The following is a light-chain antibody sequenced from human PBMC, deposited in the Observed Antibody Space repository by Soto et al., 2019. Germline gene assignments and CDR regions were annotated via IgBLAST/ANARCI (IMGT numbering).Light chain of an antibody. CDR3: SSYTSSSTPV. J-gene: IGLJ3*02. CDR2: DVS. V-gene: IGLV2-14*01. CDR1: SSDVGGYNY. Sequence: QSVLTQPASVSGSPGQSITISCTGTSSDVGGYNYVSWYQQHPGKAPKLMIYDVSTRPSGVSNRFSGSQSGNTASLTISGLQAEDEADYYCSSYTSSSTPVFGGGTKLTVL.